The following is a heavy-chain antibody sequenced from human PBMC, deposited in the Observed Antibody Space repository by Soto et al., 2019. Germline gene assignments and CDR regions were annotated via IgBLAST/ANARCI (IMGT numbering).Heavy chain of an antibody. Sequence: ASVKVSCRASGYTFTSYYMHWVRQAPGQGLEWMGIINPSGGSTSYAQKFQGRVTMTRDTSTSTVYMELSSLRSEDTAVYYCARGRANILEPQDTTDYWGQGNLVTVSS. CDR1: GYTFTSYY. D-gene: IGHD1-1*01. V-gene: IGHV1-46*01. CDR2: INPSGGST. J-gene: IGHJ4*02. CDR3: ARGRANILEPQDTTDY.